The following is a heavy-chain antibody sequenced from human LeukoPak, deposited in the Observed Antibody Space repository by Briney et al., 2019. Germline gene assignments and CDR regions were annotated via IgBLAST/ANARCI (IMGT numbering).Heavy chain of an antibody. J-gene: IGHJ6*03. V-gene: IGHV4-38-2*02. Sequence: SETLSLTCTVSGYSISSGYYWGWIRQPPGKGLEWIGSIYHSGSTYYNPSLKSRVTISVDTSKNQFSLKLSSVTAADTAVYYCARANLGYCSSTSCYYYYYMDVWGKGTTVTVSS. CDR1: GYSISSGYY. D-gene: IGHD2-2*01. CDR3: ARANLGYCSSTSCYYYYYMDV. CDR2: IYHSGST.